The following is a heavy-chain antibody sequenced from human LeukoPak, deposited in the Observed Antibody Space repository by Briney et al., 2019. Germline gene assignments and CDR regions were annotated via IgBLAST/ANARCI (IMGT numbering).Heavy chain of an antibody. D-gene: IGHD1-26*01. Sequence: PSETLSLTCTVSGGSSSSGDNYWSWIRQPPGKGLEWIGYIYYSASTYYNPSLKSRITISVDTSKNQFSLKLSSVTAADTAVYYCARGVGAFDYWGQGTLVTVSS. J-gene: IGHJ4*02. CDR1: GGSSSSGDNY. CDR2: IYYSAST. V-gene: IGHV4-30-4*01. CDR3: ARGVGAFDY.